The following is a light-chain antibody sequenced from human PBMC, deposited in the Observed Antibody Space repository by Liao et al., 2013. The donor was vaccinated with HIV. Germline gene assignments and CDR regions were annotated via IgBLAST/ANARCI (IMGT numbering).Light chain of an antibody. CDR2: KDS. CDR3: QVWNSNSDPV. CDR1: ALPNQY. Sequence: SYELTQPPSVSVSPGQTARITCSGDALPNQYAYWYQQKTGQAPVVVIFKDSERPSGIPERFSGSNSGNTATLTISRVEAGDEADYYCQVWNSNSDPVFGGGTKLTVL. J-gene: IGLJ3*02. V-gene: IGLV3-25*02.